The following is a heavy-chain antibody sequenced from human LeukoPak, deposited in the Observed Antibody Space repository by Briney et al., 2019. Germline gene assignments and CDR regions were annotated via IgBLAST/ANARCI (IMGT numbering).Heavy chain of an antibody. D-gene: IGHD4-11*01. CDR2: INHSGST. CDR1: GGSFSGYY. V-gene: IGHV4-34*01. Sequence: SETLSLTCAVYGGSFSGYYWSWIRQPPGKGLEWIGEINHSGSTNYNPSLKSRVTISVDTSKNQFSLKLSSVTAADAAVYYCAGPPPPMTTVTKGEVDYWGQGTLVTVSS. CDR3: AGPPPPMTTVTKGEVDY. J-gene: IGHJ4*02.